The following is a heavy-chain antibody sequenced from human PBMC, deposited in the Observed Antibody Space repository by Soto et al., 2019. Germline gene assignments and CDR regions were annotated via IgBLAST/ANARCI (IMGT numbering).Heavy chain of an antibody. CDR3: FRDNKYRDYWYFDL. CDR2: IYYSGST. CDR1: GGSISSGDYY. J-gene: IGHJ2*01. Sequence: SETLSLTCTVSGGSISSGDYYWSWIRQPPGKGLEWIGYIYYSGSTYYNPSLKSRVTISVDTSRNQFSLKLSSVTAADTAVYYGFRDNKYRDYWYFDLWGRGTLVTVSS. V-gene: IGHV4-30-4*01. D-gene: IGHD2-2*02.